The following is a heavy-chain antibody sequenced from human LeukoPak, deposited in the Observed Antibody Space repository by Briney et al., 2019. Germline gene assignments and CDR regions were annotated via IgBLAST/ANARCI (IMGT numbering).Heavy chain of an antibody. CDR2: IYHSGST. V-gene: IGHV4-38-2*01. CDR1: GYSISSGYY. CDR3: ARVDYYDSSGYPGSWYFDL. D-gene: IGHD3-22*01. Sequence: SETLSLTCAVSGYSISSGYYWGWIRQPPGKGLEWIGSIYHSGSTYYNPSLKSRVTISVDTSKNQFSLKLSSVTAADTAVYYCARVDYYDSSGYPGSWYFDLWGRGTLVTVSS. J-gene: IGHJ2*01.